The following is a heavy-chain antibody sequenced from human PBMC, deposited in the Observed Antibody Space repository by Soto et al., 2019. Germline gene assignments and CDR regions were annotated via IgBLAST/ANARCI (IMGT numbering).Heavy chain of an antibody. J-gene: IGHJ5*02. CDR3: ARVLAVAVWFDP. CDR2: INAGNGNT. V-gene: IGHV1-3*01. CDR1: GYTFTSYA. D-gene: IGHD6-19*01. Sequence: EASVKVSCKASGYTFTSYAMHWVRQAPGQRLEWMGWINAGNGNTKYSQKFQGRVTITRDTSASTAYMELSSLRSEDTAVYYCARVLAVAVWFDPWGQGTLVTVSS.